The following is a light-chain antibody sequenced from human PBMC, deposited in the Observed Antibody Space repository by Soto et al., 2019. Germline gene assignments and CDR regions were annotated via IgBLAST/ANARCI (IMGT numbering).Light chain of an antibody. J-gene: IGKJ1*01. CDR3: HQRQSWPRT. CDR1: QSVSSNY. V-gene: IGKV3-20*01. Sequence: ETVLTQSPGTLSLSPGETATLSCRASQSVSSNYLAWYQQKPGQAPRLLIYGASSRATSIPDRFSGSGSGTDFTLTISDVQPEDFAVYCCHQRQSWPRTFGQGTKVDNK. CDR2: GAS.